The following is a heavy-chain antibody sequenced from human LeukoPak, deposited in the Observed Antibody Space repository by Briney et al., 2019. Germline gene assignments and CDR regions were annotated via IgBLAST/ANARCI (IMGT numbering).Heavy chain of an antibody. V-gene: IGHV3-30*02. CDR2: IRYDGSNK. CDR3: AKTAGRDGYNWYFQH. CDR1: GFTFSSYG. J-gene: IGHJ1*01. Sequence: GGSLRLSCAASGFTFSSYGMHWVRQAPGKGLEWVAFIRYDGSNKYYADSVKGRFTISRDNSKNTLYLQMNSLRAEDTAVYYCAKTAGRDGYNWYFQHWGQGTLVTVSS. D-gene: IGHD5-24*01.